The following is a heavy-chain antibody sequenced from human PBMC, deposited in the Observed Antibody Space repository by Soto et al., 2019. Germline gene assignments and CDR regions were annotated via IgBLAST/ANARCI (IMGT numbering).Heavy chain of an antibody. CDR2: VYYSVST. J-gene: IGHJ4*02. Sequence: QVQLQELGPGLVKPSQTLSLTCTVSGGSISSGGYYWSWIRQHPGNGLEWMGYVYYSVSTYYNPSRKSRVTISVDTSKNQFSLKLSSVTAADTAVYYCARDEGSSGPAYWGQGTLVTVSS. CDR1: GGSISSGGYY. V-gene: IGHV4-31*03. CDR3: ARDEGSSGPAY. D-gene: IGHD3-22*01.